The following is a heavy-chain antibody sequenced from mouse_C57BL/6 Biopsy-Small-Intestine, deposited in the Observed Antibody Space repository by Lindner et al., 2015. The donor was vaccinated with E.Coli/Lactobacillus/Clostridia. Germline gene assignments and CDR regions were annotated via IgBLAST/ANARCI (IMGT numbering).Heavy chain of an antibody. CDR3: VRRTGLGARPGLNY. CDR1: GYTFTSYD. J-gene: IGHJ4*01. V-gene: IGHV1-64*01. D-gene: IGHD3-1*01. Sequence: SVKVSCKASGYTFTSYDIHWVRQATGQGLEWMGWVNPNSGNTGYAPKFQGRVTMTRNTSINTAFMELSSLRFEDTAVYYCVRRTGLGARPGLNYWGQGTLVTVSS. CDR2: VNPNSGNT.